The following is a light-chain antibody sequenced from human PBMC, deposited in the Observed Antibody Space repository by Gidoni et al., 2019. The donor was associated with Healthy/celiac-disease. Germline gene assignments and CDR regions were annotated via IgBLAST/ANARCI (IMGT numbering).Light chain of an antibody. CDR3: QQYYSTRT. CDR1: QSVLYISNNKNY. J-gene: IGKJ1*01. CDR2: WAS. V-gene: IGKV4-1*01. Sequence: DILMTQSTDSLAVSLGERATINCKSSQSVLYISNNKNYLPWYQQKPGKPPKLLIYWASTRESGVPDRFRGSGSGTDFTLTISSLQAEDVAVDYCQQYYSTRTFGQGTKVEIK.